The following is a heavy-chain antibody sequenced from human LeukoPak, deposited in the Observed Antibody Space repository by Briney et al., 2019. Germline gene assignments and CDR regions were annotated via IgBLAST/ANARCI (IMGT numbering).Heavy chain of an antibody. D-gene: IGHD6-13*01. Sequence: ASVKVSCKASGYTFTNYGISWVRQAPGQGLEWMGWISAYNDNTNYAQKIQGRVTVTTDTSTSTAYMELRSLRSDDTAVYYCARDSAPYSSRFDYWGQGTLVTVSS. CDR1: GYTFTNYG. V-gene: IGHV1-18*01. J-gene: IGHJ4*02. CDR2: ISAYNDNT. CDR3: ARDSAPYSSRFDY.